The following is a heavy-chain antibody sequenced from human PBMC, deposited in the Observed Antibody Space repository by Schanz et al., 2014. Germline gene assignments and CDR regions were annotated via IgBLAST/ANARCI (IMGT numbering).Heavy chain of an antibody. V-gene: IGHV1-2*06. J-gene: IGHJ5*02. CDR3: ARESVSRTRLFDP. CDR1: GRTFIVYH. D-gene: IGHD3-3*01. Sequence: QVLLVQSGAEVKKPGASMKVSCKASGRTFIVYHVLHWVRQAPGQGLEWMGRISPNSGDTHSAQKFQGRVTMTWDTSINTVYMELSTLTSDDTAVYYCARESVSRTRLFDPWGQGTLVTVSS. CDR2: ISPNSGDT.